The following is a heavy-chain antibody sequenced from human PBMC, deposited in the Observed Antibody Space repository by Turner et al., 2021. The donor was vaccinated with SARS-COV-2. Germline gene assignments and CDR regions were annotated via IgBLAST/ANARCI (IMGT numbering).Heavy chain of an antibody. CDR2: IYYSGST. CDR3: ARSNYDFWSGYYTFYLDY. J-gene: IGHJ4*02. V-gene: IGHV4-39*01. CDR1: GDSISSSRYS. D-gene: IGHD3-3*01. Sequence: LPLQESRPGLVKPSEPVSLPCTVSGDSISSSRYSWGWLRQPPGKGLEWVGSIYYSGSTYYNPSLKRRVTISVDTCKNQFSRILSSVTAADTAVYYCARSNYDFWSGYYTFYLDYWGQGTLVTVSS.